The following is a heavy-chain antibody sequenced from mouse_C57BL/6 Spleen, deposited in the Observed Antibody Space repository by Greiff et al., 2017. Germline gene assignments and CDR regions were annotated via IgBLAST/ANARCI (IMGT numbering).Heavy chain of an antibody. Sequence: QVQLKQSGAELVKPGASVKMSCKASGYTFTSYWITWVKQRPGQGLEWIGDISPGSGSTNYNEKFKSKATLTVDTSSSTAYMQLSSLTSEDSAVYYCARREEGAMDYWGQGTSVTVSS. CDR1: GYTFTSYW. CDR3: ARREEGAMDY. V-gene: IGHV1-55*01. CDR2: ISPGSGST. J-gene: IGHJ4*01.